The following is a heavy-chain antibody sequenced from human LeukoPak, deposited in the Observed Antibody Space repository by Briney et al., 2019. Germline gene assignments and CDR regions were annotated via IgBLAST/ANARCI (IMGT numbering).Heavy chain of an antibody. D-gene: IGHD3-22*01. CDR1: GFTFSSYS. CDR2: ISSSSSYI. V-gene: IGHV3-21*01. Sequence: GGSLRLSCAASGFTFSSYSMNWVRQAPGKGLEWVSSISSSSSYIYYADSVKGRFTISRDNAKNSLYLQMNSLRAEDTAVYFCAREKGYYHQDFDYWGQGTLVTVSS. J-gene: IGHJ4*02. CDR3: AREKGYYHQDFDY.